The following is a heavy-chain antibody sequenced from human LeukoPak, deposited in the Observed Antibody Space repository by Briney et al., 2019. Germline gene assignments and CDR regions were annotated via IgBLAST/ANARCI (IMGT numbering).Heavy chain of an antibody. CDR3: ARVAAYYYYYMDV. V-gene: IGHV1-46*01. Sequence: ASVKVSCKASGYTFTSYYMHWVRQDPGQGLEWMGIINPSGGSTSYAQKFQGRVTMTRDMSTSTVYMELSSLRSEDTAVYYCARVAAYYYYYMDVWGKGTTVTVSS. CDR2: INPSGGST. J-gene: IGHJ6*03. CDR1: GYTFTSYY.